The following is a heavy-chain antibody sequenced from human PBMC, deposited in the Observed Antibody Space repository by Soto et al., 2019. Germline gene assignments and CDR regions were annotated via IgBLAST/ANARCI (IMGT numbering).Heavy chain of an antibody. J-gene: IGHJ3*02. CDR3: ARDTVKRLGAFDI. CDR1: GGAFSSYA. V-gene: IGHV1-69*13. Sequence: GASVKVSCKASGGAFSSYAISWVRQAPGQGLEWMGGIIPIFGTANYAQKFQGRVTITADESTSTAYMELSSLRSEDTAVYYCARDTVKRLGAFDIWGQGTMVTVSS. D-gene: IGHD3-16*01. CDR2: IIPIFGTA.